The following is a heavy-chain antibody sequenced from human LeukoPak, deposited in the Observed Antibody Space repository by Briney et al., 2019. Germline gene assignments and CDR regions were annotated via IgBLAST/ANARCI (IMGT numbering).Heavy chain of an antibody. Sequence: GGSLRLSCAASGFTFSDYAMHWVRQAPGKGLEWVAVISKDGSDKYYPGSVRGRFTISRDNSKNTIYLQMDSLRAEDTAIYYCARDYWWNYDYWGQGTLVTVSS. V-gene: IGHV3-30-3*01. D-gene: IGHD1-7*01. CDR2: ISKDGSDK. CDR3: ARDYWWNYDY. J-gene: IGHJ4*02. CDR1: GFTFSDYA.